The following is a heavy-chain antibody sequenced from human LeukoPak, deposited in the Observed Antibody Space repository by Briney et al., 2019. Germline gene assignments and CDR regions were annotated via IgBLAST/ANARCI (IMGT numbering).Heavy chain of an antibody. CDR3: ARGLEKDWFDP. CDR1: GGSFSGYY. Sequence: SETLSLTCAVYGGSFSGYYWSWIRQPPGKGLEWIGEINHSGSTNYNPSLKSRVTISVDTSKNQFSLKLSSVTAADTAVYYCARGLEKDWFDPWGQGTLVTVSS. D-gene: IGHD1-1*01. V-gene: IGHV4-34*01. CDR2: INHSGST. J-gene: IGHJ5*02.